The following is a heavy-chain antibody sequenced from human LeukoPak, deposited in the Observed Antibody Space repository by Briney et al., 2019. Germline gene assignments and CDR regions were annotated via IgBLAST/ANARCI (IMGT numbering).Heavy chain of an antibody. CDR3: ANLPFWSAKEYYFDY. CDR2: IWYDGSKK. J-gene: IGHJ4*02. V-gene: IGHV3-33*06. CDR1: GFPFSNYG. Sequence: PGGSLRLSCAVSGFPFSNYGMNWVRQAPGKGLEWVAVIWYDGSKKYYADSVKGRFTISRDNSKNTLYLQMNSLRAEDTAVYYCANLPFWSAKEYYFDYWGQGTLVTVSS. D-gene: IGHD3-3*01.